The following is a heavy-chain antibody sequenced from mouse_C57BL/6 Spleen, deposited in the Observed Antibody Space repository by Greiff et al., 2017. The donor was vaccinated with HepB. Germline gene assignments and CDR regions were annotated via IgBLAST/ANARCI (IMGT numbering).Heavy chain of an antibody. V-gene: IGHV1-81*01. Sequence: QVHVKQSGAELARPGASVKLSCKASGYTFPSYGISWVKQRTGQGLEWIGEIYPRSGNTYYNEKFKGKATLTADKSSSTAYMELRSLTSEDSAVYFCARNGYGSREENYWGQGTTLTVSS. J-gene: IGHJ2*01. D-gene: IGHD1-1*01. CDR1: GYTFPSYG. CDR2: IYPRSGNT. CDR3: ARNGYGSREENY.